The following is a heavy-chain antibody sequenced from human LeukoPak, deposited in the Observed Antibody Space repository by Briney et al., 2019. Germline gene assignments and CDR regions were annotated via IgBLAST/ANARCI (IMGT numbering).Heavy chain of an antibody. CDR2: ISYDGSNK. CDR3: ARSIAVAGTGLDY. Sequence: GGSLRLSCAASGFTFSSYAMHWVRQAPGKGLEWVAVISYDGSNKYYADSVKGRFTISRDNSKNTLYLQMNSLRAEDTAVYYCARSIAVAGTGLDYWGQGTLVTVSS. D-gene: IGHD6-19*01. V-gene: IGHV3-30*04. CDR1: GFTFSSYA. J-gene: IGHJ4*02.